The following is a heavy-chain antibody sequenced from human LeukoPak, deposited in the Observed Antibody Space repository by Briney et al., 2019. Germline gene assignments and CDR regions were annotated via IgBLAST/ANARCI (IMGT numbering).Heavy chain of an antibody. D-gene: IGHD2-21*02. J-gene: IGHJ3*02. CDR3: ARLPGGDSSSVVAFDI. CDR1: GGSISTYY. CDR2: IYTSGST. Sequence: PSETLSLTCAVSGGSISTYYWSWIRQPAGKGLEWIGRIYTSGSTNYNPSLKSRVTMSVDTSKNQFSLDQRSMTGAETAVYYCARLPGGDSSSVVAFDIWGQGTMVTVSS. V-gene: IGHV4-4*07.